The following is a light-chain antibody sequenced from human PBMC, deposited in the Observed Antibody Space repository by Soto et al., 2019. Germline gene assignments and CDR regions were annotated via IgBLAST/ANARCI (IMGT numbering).Light chain of an antibody. V-gene: IGLV2-14*03. Sequence: QSALTQPASVSGSPGQSITISCTGTSRDVGRYNYVSWYQQHPGKAPKLMIYDVSNRPSGVSNRFSGSKSGDTASLTISGLQAEDEADYYCSSYTTSGTLSFGGGTKVTVL. CDR2: DVS. CDR3: SSYTTSGTLS. CDR1: SRDVGRYNY. J-gene: IGLJ2*01.